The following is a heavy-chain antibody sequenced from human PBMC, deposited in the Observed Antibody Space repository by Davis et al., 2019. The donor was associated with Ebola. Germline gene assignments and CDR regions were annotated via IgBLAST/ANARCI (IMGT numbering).Heavy chain of an antibody. Sequence: SETLSLTCTVSGGSISSSSYYWGWIRQPPGKGLEWIGSIYYSGSTYYNPSLKSRVTISVDTSKNQFSLKLSSVTAADTAVYYCARLVVPAAIPGWGGWFDPWGQGTLVTVSS. CDR3: ARLVVPAAIPGWGGWFDP. CDR1: GGSISSSSYY. V-gene: IGHV4-39*01. CDR2: IYYSGST. J-gene: IGHJ5*02. D-gene: IGHD2-2*02.